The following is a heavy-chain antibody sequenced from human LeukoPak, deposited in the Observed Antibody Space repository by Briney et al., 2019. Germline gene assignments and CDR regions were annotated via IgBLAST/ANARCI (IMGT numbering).Heavy chain of an antibody. V-gene: IGHV7-4-1*02. J-gene: IGHJ4*02. D-gene: IGHD3-22*01. CDR1: GYTFTSYA. Sequence: ASVKVSCKASGYTFTSYAMNWVRQAPGQGLEWMGWINTNTGNPTYAQGSTGRFVFSLDTSVSTAYLQISSLKAEDTAVYYCARPVYDSSGYYPSYFDYWGQGTLVTVSS. CDR3: ARPVYDSSGYYPSYFDY. CDR2: INTNTGNP.